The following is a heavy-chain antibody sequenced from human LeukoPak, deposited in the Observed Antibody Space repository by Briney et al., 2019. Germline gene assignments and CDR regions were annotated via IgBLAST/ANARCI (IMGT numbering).Heavy chain of an antibody. J-gene: IGHJ4*02. V-gene: IGHV3-21*01. CDR3: VRDEGILDN. Sequence: PGGSLRLSCAASGFSVSSNYMSWVRQAPGKGLEWVSCSSSGGSYIYYADSVRGRFTISRDNAKNSLYLQMNSLRAEDTAIYYCVRDEGILDNLGQGTLVTVSS. CDR2: SSSGGSYI. CDR1: GFSVSSNY.